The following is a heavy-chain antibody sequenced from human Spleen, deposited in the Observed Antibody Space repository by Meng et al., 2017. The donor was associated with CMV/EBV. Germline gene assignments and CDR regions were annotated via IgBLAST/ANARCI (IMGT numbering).Heavy chain of an antibody. CDR3: ARDRGWLAVDGGMDV. Sequence: GESLKISCAASGFTFSSYWMSWVRQAPGKGLEWLANIKEDGSDKYYVDSVKGRFTIFRDNAKDSLYLQMNSLRADDTAVYYCARDRGWLAVDGGMDVWGQGTTVTVSS. CDR2: IKEDGSDK. D-gene: IGHD6-19*01. V-gene: IGHV3-7*01. J-gene: IGHJ6*02. CDR1: GFTFSSYW.